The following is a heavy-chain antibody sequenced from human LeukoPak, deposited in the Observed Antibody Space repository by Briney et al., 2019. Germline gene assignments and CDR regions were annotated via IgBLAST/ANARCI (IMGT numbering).Heavy chain of an antibody. Sequence: SETLSLTCTVSGGSISSYYWSWIQQPAGEGLEWIGRIYTSGSTNYNPSLKSRVTMSVDTSKNQFSLKLSSVTAADTAVYYRARVQSDWFDPWGQGNLVTVSS. D-gene: IGHD4-11*01. CDR3: ARVQSDWFDP. CDR1: GGSISSYY. J-gene: IGHJ5*02. CDR2: IYTSGST. V-gene: IGHV4-4*07.